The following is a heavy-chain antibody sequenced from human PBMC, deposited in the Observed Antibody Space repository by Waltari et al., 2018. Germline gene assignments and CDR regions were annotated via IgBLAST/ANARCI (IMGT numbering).Heavy chain of an antibody. V-gene: IGHV4-4*02. CDR1: GDSVTSSYW. J-gene: IGHJ4*02. D-gene: IGHD2-15*01. Sequence: QLQLQESSPGLVKPSGTLSLSCAVSGDSVTSSYWWSWVRQPQGKGLEWIGQVHGSGRTNYNPSVASRVTVSLDTSINQVSLKVTSATAADTAVYYCARDRGRGLYLDSWGPGTLVTVSP. CDR2: VHGSGRT. CDR3: ARDRGRGLYLDS.